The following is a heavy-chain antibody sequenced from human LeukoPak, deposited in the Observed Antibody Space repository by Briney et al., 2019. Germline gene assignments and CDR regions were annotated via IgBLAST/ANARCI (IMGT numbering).Heavy chain of an antibody. J-gene: IGHJ5*02. CDR3: AREIGNWFDP. CDR1: GGSISSYY. CDR2: IYYSGST. Sequence: PSETLSLTCTVSGGSISSYYWSWIRQPPGKGLEWIGYIYYSGSTNCNPSLKSRVTISVDTSKNQFSLKLSSVTAADTAVYYCAREIGNWFDPWGQGTLVTVSS. V-gene: IGHV4-59*01.